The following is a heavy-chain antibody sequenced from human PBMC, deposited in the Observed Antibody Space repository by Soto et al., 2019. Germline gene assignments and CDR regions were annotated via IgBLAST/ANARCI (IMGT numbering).Heavy chain of an antibody. Sequence: PSETLSLTCPVSGGSIRSGGYYWSWIRQHPGKGLEWIGYIYYSGSTYYNPSLKSRVTISVDTSKNQFSLKLSSVTAADTAVYYCARGDYYDSSGELDYWGQGTLVTVSS. CDR2: IYYSGST. CDR3: ARGDYYDSSGELDY. D-gene: IGHD3-22*01. J-gene: IGHJ4*02. CDR1: GGSIRSGGYY. V-gene: IGHV4-31*03.